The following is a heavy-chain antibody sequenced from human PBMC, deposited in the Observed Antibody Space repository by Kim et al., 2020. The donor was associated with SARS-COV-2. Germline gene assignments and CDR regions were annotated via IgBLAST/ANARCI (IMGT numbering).Heavy chain of an antibody. V-gene: IGHV6-1*01. J-gene: IGHJ4*02. CDR2: TYYRSKWSY. CDR1: GDSVSSNSAS. D-gene: IGHD6-6*01. Sequence: SQTLSLTCAISGDSVSSNSASWTWIRQSPSRGLEWLGRTYYRSKWSYDYAVSVKGRITISPDTSKNQFSLQLNCVTPEDTAVYYCVRASRGSSDFNYWGQGTLVTVSS. CDR3: VRASRGSSDFNY.